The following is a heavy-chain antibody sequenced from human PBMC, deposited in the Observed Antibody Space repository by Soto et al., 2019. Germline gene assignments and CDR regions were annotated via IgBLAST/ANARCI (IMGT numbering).Heavy chain of an antibody. J-gene: IGHJ4*02. CDR2: IYSGGTT. Sequence: GGSLRLSCAASGLTVSSTYMNWVRQAPGKGLEWVSIIYSGGTTYYADSVKGRFTISRDNSKNTLYLQMNSLRAEDTAVYYCARGFGGSYDYWGQGTLVTVSS. CDR1: GLTVSSTY. V-gene: IGHV3-53*01. D-gene: IGHD1-26*01. CDR3: ARGFGGSYDY.